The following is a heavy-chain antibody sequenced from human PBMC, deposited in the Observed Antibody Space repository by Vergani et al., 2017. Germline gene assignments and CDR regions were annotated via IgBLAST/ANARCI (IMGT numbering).Heavy chain of an antibody. V-gene: IGHV4-34*01. CDR1: GGSFSGYY. Sequence: QVQLQQWGAGLLKPSETLSLTCAVYGGSFSGYYWSWIRQPPGKGLEWIGEINHSGSTNYNPSLKSRVTISVDTSKNQFSLKLSSVTAADTAVYYCATDPRYYGSGKNWFDPWGQGTLVTVSS. D-gene: IGHD3-10*01. J-gene: IGHJ5*02. CDR2: INHSGST. CDR3: ATDPRYYGSGKNWFDP.